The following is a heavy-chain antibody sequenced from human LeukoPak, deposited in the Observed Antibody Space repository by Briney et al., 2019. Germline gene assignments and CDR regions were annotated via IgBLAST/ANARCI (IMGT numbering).Heavy chain of an antibody. V-gene: IGHV3-48*02. CDR1: GSTFSSYS. CDR3: ARSDYDILTGYPDYFDY. Sequence: PGGSLRLSCAASGSTFSSYSMNWVRQAPGKGLEWVSYISSSSSTIYYADSVKGRFTISRDNAKNSLYLQMNSLRDEDTAVYYCARSDYDILTGYPDYFDYWGQGTLVTVSS. J-gene: IGHJ4*02. D-gene: IGHD3-9*01. CDR2: ISSSSSTI.